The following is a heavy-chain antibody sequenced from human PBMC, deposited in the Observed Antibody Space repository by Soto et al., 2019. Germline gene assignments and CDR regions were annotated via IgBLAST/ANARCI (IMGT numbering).Heavy chain of an antibody. CDR1: GFTVGSNY. CDR2: IYSEGTP. D-gene: IGHD3-9*01. J-gene: IGHJ6*02. V-gene: IGHV3-53*01. Sequence: GGSLRLSCAASGFTVGSNYMSWVRQAPGKGLEWVSVIYSEGTPYYADSVKGRFTISRENSNNTLYLHMNNLRAEDTAVYYCARSTYYDILTGSYYYYAMDVWGQGTTVTSP. CDR3: ARSTYYDILTGSYYYYAMDV.